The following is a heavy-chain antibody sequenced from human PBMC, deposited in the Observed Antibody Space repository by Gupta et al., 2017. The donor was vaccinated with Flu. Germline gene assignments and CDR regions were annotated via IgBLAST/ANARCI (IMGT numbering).Heavy chain of an antibody. D-gene: IGHD3-3*01. J-gene: IGHJ6*02. V-gene: IGHV3-13*01. CDR3: ARGDFWSGYPYGMDV. CDR2: IGTAGDT. CDR1: GFTFSSYD. Sequence: EVQLVESGGGLVQPVGSLRLSCAASGFTFSSYDMHWVRQATGKGLEWVSAIGTAGDTYYPGSVKGRFTISRENAKNSLYLQMNSLRAGDTAVYYCARGDFWSGYPYGMDVWGQGTTVTVSS.